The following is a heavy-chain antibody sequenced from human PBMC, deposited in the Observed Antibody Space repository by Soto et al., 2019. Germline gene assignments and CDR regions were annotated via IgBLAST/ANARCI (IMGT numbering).Heavy chain of an antibody. CDR2: IYHSEST. J-gene: IGHJ4*02. Sequence: SETLSLTCAVSGGSISSGGYSWSWIRQPPGKGLEWIGYIYHSESTYYNPSLKSRVTISVDRSKNQFSLKLSSVTAADTAVYYCARTVVVITKALLYYFDYWGQGTLVTVSS. V-gene: IGHV4-30-2*01. CDR1: GGSISSGGYS. D-gene: IGHD3-22*01. CDR3: ARTVVVITKALLYYFDY.